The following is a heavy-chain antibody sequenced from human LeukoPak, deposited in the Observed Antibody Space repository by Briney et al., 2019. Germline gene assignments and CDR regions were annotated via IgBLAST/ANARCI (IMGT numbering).Heavy chain of an antibody. D-gene: IGHD3-3*01. CDR2: VSGSGGST. CDR3: AKEGRGHDFWGGYTFDV. J-gene: IGHJ3*01. V-gene: IGHV3-23*01. Sequence: PGGSLRLSCAASGFTFSGYAMSWVRQAPGKGLEWVSAVSGSGGSTYYADSVKGRFTISRDNSKNTLYLQMNSLRVDDTAVYYCAKEGRGHDFWGGYTFDVWGRGTMVSVSS. CDR1: GFTFSGYA.